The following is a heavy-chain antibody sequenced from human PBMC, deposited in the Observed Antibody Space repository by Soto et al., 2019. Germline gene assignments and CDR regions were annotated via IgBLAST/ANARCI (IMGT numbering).Heavy chain of an antibody. D-gene: IGHD1-26*01. V-gene: IGHV4-28*01. CDR2: IYYSGTT. CDR3: ARREIQGPIDY. J-gene: IGHJ4*02. CDR1: GDSMSSSNW. Sequence: SETLSLTCASCGDSMSSSNWWVWIRQPPGKGLEWIGYIYYSGTTYYDPSLKSRVTMSVDTSKNQFSLKLTSVTAVDTALYYCARREIQGPIDYWGQGTLVTSPQ.